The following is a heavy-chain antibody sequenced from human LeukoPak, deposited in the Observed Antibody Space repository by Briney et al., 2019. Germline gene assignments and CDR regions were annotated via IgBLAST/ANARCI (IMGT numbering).Heavy chain of an antibody. CDR3: ARAGWFGEFSTDY. J-gene: IGHJ4*02. V-gene: IGHV4-34*01. Sequence: PSETLSLTCAVYGGSFSGYYWRWVRQPPGKGLEGIGEINHSGSTKYNPSLKSRVTISVDTSKNQFSLKLSSVTAADTAVYYCARAGWFGEFSTDYWGQGTLVTVSS. CDR2: INHSGST. D-gene: IGHD3-10*01. CDR1: GGSFSGYY.